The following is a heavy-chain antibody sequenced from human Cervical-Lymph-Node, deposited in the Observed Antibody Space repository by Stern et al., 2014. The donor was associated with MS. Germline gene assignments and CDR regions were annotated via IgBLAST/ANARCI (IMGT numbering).Heavy chain of an antibody. CDR3: ASDPYGRSGWAN. Sequence: QVQLQESGPGLVKPSQTLSLTCTVSGGSITSDAYYWSWIRQPAGKGLEWIGRVYNGGSPNYNPSLQTRVTISVDPSKSQFSLRLSSVTAADTAVYYCASDPYGRSGWANWGQGTLVTVSS. V-gene: IGHV4-61*02. D-gene: IGHD3-10*01. CDR2: VYNGGSP. CDR1: GGSITSDAYY. J-gene: IGHJ4*02.